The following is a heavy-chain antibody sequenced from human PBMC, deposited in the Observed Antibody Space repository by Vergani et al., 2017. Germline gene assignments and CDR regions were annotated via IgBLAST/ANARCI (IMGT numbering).Heavy chain of an antibody. Sequence: QVQLVQSGAEVKKPGASVKVSCKASGYTFTSYGISWVRQAPGQGLEWMGWISAYNGNTNYAQKLQGRVTMTTDTSTSTAYMELRSLRSDDTAVYYCARDIPHPLYYGSGSPSPGPFDYWGQGTLVTVSS. D-gene: IGHD3-10*01. CDR2: ISAYNGNT. V-gene: IGHV1-18*01. CDR3: ARDIPHPLYYGSGSPSPGPFDY. J-gene: IGHJ4*02. CDR1: GYTFTSYG.